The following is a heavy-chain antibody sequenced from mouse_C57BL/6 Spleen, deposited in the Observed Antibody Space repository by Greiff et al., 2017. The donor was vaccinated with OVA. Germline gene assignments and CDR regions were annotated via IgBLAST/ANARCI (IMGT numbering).Heavy chain of an antibody. J-gene: IGHJ4*01. CDR3: ARDENYDYDGRAMDY. V-gene: IGHV5-16*01. Sequence: EVKLMESEGGLVQPGSSMKLSCTASGFTFSDYYMAWVRQVPEKGLEWVANINYDGSSTYYLDSLKSRFIISRDNAKNILYLQMSSLKSEDTATYYCARDENYDYDGRAMDYWGQGTSVTVSS. CDR1: GFTFSDYY. D-gene: IGHD2-4*01. CDR2: INYDGSST.